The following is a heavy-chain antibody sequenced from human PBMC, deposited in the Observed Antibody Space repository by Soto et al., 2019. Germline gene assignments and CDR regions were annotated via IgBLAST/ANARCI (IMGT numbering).Heavy chain of an antibody. CDR1: DFTISPYW. V-gene: IGHV3-7*01. J-gene: IGHJ3*01. Sequence: EVQVVESGGGLVQPGGSLRLSCAASDFTISPYWMTWVRQTPGQGLEFVANIKEDGSVRNYVDSVKGRFTISRENAKNSLYLQMNSLRAEDTAVYYCGTDQWGGAFDLWGQGTTVTVSS. CDR2: IKEDGSVR. CDR3: GTDQWGGAFDL. D-gene: IGHD3-10*01.